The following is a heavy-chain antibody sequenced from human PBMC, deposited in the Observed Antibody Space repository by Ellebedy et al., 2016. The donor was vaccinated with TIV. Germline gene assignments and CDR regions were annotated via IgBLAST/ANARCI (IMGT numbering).Heavy chain of an antibody. Sequence: GESLKISXAASGFTFSSYGMNWVRQAPGKGLEWVSSISSSSSYIYYADSVKGRFTISRDNAKNSLYLQMNSLRAEDTAVYYCARAGGGSGYGLDYWGQGTLVTVSS. CDR1: GFTFSSYG. J-gene: IGHJ4*02. V-gene: IGHV3-21*01. CDR2: ISSSSSYI. CDR3: ARAGGGSGYGLDY. D-gene: IGHD3-22*01.